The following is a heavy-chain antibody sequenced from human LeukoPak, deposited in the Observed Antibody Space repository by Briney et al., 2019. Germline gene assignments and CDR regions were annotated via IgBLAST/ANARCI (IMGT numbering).Heavy chain of an antibody. D-gene: IGHD6-6*01. CDR1: GFTFSSYA. J-gene: IGHJ3*02. CDR2: ISGSSVAT. CDR3: AKDQPGIAARAFDI. Sequence: GGSLRLSCAGSGFTFSSYAMSWVRQAPGKGLEWVSTISGSSVATYYADSVKGRFTISRDNSKNTLSLQMNSLRAEDTAVYYCAKDQPGIAARAFDIWGQGTMVTVSS. V-gene: IGHV3-23*01.